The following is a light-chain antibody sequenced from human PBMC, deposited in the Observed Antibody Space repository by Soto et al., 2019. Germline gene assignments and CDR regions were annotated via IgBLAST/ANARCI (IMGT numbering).Light chain of an antibody. CDR3: QQYNTYSYT. Sequence: IQMTQSPSTLSASVGDRVTITCRASQSIDNWLAWYQQKPGKAPKLLIHEASSLESGVPSRFSGSGYGTEFTLTISSLQPDDFATYYCQQYNTYSYTFGQGTKVDIK. J-gene: IGKJ2*01. V-gene: IGKV1-5*03. CDR1: QSIDNW. CDR2: EAS.